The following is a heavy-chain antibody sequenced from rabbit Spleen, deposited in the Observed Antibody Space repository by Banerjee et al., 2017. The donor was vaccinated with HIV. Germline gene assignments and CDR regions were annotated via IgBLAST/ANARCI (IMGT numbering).Heavy chain of an antibody. CDR2: IDTGSSGFT. CDR3: ARDTSSSFSSYGMDL. V-gene: IGHV1S45*01. CDR1: GFSFSNKAV. D-gene: IGHD1-1*01. J-gene: IGHJ6*01. Sequence: QEQLVESGGGLVQPGGSLKLSCTASGFSFSNKAVMCWVRQAPGKGLEWIACIDTGSSGFTYFATWAEGRFTISKTSSTTVTLQLTRLTAADTATYFCARDTSSSFSSYGMDLWGPGTLVTVS.